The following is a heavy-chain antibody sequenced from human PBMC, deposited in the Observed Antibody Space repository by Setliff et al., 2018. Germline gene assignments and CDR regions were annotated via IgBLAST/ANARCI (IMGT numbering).Heavy chain of an antibody. CDR3: VRTFNGSPADR. CDR1: GGSISDNNYY. J-gene: IGHJ5*02. CDR2: ISHSGNK. D-gene: IGHD2-2*01. V-gene: IGHV4-39*01. Sequence: SETLSLTCTVSGGSISDNNYYWGWIRQPPGKELEWIGGISHSGNKYYNPSFRGRVTIPVDMSENQISLKLNPVTAADTAVYYCVRTFNGSPADRWGQGTLVTVSS.